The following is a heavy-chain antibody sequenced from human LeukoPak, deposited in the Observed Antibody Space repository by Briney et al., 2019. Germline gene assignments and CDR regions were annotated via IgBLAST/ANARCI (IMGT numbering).Heavy chain of an antibody. CDR3: AKKLFTGMGYYFDS. CDR1: GFTFSSSFSNYG. CDR2: ISDSGGFT. V-gene: IGHV3-23*01. J-gene: IGHJ4*02. D-gene: IGHD3-10*01. Sequence: GGSLRLSCAASGFTFSSSFSNYGMSWVRQASGKGLEWVSTISDSGGFTDYADSVKGRFTISRDNSKNTLYLQMNSLRAEDTALYYCAKKLFTGMGYYFDSWGQGTLVTVSS.